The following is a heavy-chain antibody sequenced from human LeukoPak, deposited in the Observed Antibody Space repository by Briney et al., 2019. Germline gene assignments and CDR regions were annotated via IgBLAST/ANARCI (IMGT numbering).Heavy chain of an antibody. CDR3: AATIVGAISY. CDR1: GYTFTGYY. CDR2: INPNSGGT. V-gene: IGHV1-2*02. J-gene: IGHJ4*02. D-gene: IGHD1-26*01. Sequence: ASVKVSCKASGYTFTGYYMHWVRQAPGQGLEWMGWINPNSGGTNYAQKYQGRVTMTRDTSISTAYMELSRLRSDDTAVYYGAATIVGAISYWGQGTLVTVSS.